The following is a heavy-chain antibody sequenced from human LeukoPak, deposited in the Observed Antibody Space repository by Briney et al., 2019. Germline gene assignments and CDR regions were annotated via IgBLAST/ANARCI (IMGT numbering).Heavy chain of an antibody. CDR3: ATETNGRHYDY. CDR2: ISSSGSTI. Sequence: PGGSLRLSCAASGFTFSDYYMSWIRQAPGKGLEWVSYISSSGSTIYYADSVKGRFTISRDNANNFLYLQMDSLRAEDTAVYYCATETNGRHYDYWGQGTLLTVSS. V-gene: IGHV3-11*04. J-gene: IGHJ4*02. D-gene: IGHD1-14*01. CDR1: GFTFSDYY.